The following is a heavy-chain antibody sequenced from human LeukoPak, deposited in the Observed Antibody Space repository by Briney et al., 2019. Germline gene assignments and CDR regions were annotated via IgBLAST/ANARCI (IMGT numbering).Heavy chain of an antibody. Sequence: GGSPRLSCAASGFTFSSYWMSWVRQAPGKGLEWVANIKQDGSEKYYVDSVKGRFTISRDNAKNSLYLQMNSLRAEDTAVYYCARGAKRYFDWLLGSGGGDYWGQGTLVTVSS. CDR2: IKQDGSEK. J-gene: IGHJ4*02. CDR1: GFTFSSYW. D-gene: IGHD3-9*01. V-gene: IGHV3-7*01. CDR3: ARGAKRYFDWLLGSGGGDY.